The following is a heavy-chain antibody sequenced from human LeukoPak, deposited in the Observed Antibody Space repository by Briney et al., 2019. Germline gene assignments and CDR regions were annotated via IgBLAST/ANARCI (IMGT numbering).Heavy chain of an antibody. Sequence: GGSLTLSCAASGFSFSSYEMNWVRQAPGQGLEWVSYISSSGSTIYYADSVKGRFTISRDNAKNSLYLQMHSLRAEDTALYYCARDRRDYYVDVWGKGNPVTVSS. CDR1: GFSFSSYE. CDR2: ISSSGSTI. V-gene: IGHV3-48*03. CDR3: ARDRRDYYVDV. J-gene: IGHJ6*03.